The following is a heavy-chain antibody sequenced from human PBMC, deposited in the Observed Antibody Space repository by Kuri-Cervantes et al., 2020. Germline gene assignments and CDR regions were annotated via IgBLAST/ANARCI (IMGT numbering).Heavy chain of an antibody. CDR3: ARAGDWDAFDI. J-gene: IGHJ3*02. V-gene: IGHV3-53*01. CDR2: IYSGGST. CDR1: GFTFSSYS. D-gene: IGHD2-21*02. Sequence: LSLTCAASGFTFSSYSMNWVRQAPGKGLEWVSVIYSGGSTYYADSVKGRFTISRDNSKSTLYLQMNSLRAEDTAVYYCARAGDWDAFDIWGQGTMVTVSS.